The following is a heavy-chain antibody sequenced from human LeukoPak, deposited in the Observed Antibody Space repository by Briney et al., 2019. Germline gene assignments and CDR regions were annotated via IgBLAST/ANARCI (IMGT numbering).Heavy chain of an antibody. CDR3: STDSGRSYFYFDF. Sequence: GASAKVSCKISGFGLSVLSIHWMRQAPGKGLEWVGGIRPETGAPIFAQKFRGRVTITEDTFTDTGYLELRGLTSEDTAVYYCSTDSGRSYFYFDFWGQGTLVTVSS. J-gene: IGHJ4*02. CDR2: IRPETGAP. V-gene: IGHV1-24*01. CDR1: GFGLSVLS. D-gene: IGHD3-10*01.